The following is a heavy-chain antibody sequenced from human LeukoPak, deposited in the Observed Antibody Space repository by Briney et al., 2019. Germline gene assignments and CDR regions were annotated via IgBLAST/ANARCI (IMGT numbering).Heavy chain of an antibody. CDR1: GFTFSSYG. CDR2: ISYDGSNK. CDR3: AKRYNLYYFDY. V-gene: IGHV3-30*18. Sequence: GGSLRLSCAASGFTFSSYGMHWVRQAPGKGLEWVAVISYDGSNKYYADSVKGRFTISRDNSKNTLYLQMNSLRAEDTAVYYCAKRYNLYYFDYWGQGTLVTVSS. D-gene: IGHD1-20*01. J-gene: IGHJ4*02.